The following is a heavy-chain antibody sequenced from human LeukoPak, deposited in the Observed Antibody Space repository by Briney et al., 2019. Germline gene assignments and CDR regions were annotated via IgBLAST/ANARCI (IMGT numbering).Heavy chain of an antibody. V-gene: IGHV4-59*01. J-gene: IGHJ4*02. Sequence: PSETLSLTCTVSGGSISSYYWSWIRQPPGKGLEWVGYIYYSGSTTYNPSLKSRVTISVDTSKNQFSLKVSSVTAADTAVYYCARRGGSGRSFDYWGQGTLVTVSS. D-gene: IGHD3-10*01. CDR3: ARRGGSGRSFDY. CDR1: GGSISSYY. CDR2: IYYSGST.